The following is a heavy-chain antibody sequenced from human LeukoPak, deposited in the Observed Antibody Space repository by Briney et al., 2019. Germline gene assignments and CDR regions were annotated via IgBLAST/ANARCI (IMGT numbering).Heavy chain of an antibody. CDR2: INPNSGGT. CDR1: GYTFTGYY. D-gene: IGHD3-22*01. V-gene: IGHV1-2*02. J-gene: IGHJ4*02. CDR3: ARADWGYYDSSGYYRWEY. Sequence: GASVKVSCKASGYTFTGYYMHWVRQAPGQGLEWMGWINPNSGGTNYAQKFQGRVTMTRDTSISTAYMELRRLRSDDTAVYYCARADWGYYDSSGYYRWEYWGQGTLVTVSS.